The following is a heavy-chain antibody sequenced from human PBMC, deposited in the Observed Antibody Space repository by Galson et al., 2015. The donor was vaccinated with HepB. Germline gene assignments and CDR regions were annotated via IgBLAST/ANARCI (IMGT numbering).Heavy chain of an antibody. CDR3: ARQPIMAGATGGFDY. V-gene: IGHV3-7*01. CDR1: GFTFSNYW. Sequence: SLRLSCAASGFTFSNYWMSWVRQAPGKGLEWVANIKQDEGEKHYVDSVKGRFTISRDNAKNSLYLQMNSLRAEDTAVYYCARQPIMAGATGGFDYWGQGTLVTVSS. D-gene: IGHD1-26*01. CDR2: IKQDEGEK. J-gene: IGHJ4*02.